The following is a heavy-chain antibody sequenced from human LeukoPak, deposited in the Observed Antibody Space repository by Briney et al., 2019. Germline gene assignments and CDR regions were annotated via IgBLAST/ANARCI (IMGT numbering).Heavy chain of an antibody. CDR1: GFTFGGYG. Sequence: GGSLRLSCAGSGFTFGGYGMHWFRQTPGKGLEWVAVIAYDGSRAFYADSVKGRFTISRDNSENTMSVQMDDLRAEDTAVYYCTRYNNDHFDYWGQGVLVTVSS. CDR2: IAYDGSRA. D-gene: IGHD1-14*01. V-gene: IGHV3-33*01. CDR3: TRYNNDHFDY. J-gene: IGHJ4*02.